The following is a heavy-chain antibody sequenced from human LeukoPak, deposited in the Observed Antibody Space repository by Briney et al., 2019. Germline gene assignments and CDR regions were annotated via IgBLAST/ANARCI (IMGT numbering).Heavy chain of an antibody. Sequence: ASVKVSCKASGYTFTSYYMHWVRQAPGQGLEWMGIINPSGGSTSYAQKFQGRVTMTRDMSTSTVYMELSSLRSEDTAVYYCARDLGDYGGNGYAFDIWDQGTMVTVSS. V-gene: IGHV1-46*01. CDR1: GYTFTSYY. CDR3: ARDLGDYGGNGYAFDI. CDR2: INPSGGST. J-gene: IGHJ3*02. D-gene: IGHD4-23*01.